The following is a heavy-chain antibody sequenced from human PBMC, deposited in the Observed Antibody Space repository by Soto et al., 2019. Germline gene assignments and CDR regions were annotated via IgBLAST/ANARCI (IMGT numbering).Heavy chain of an antibody. CDR3: AREGHSGSYGGVVYYYYGMDV. Sequence: QVQLVQSGAEVKKPGASVKVSCKASGYTFTSYGISWVRQAPGQGLEWMGWISAYNGNTNYAQKLQGRVTMTTDTSTITAYMELRSLRSDDTAVYYCAREGHSGSYGGVVYYYYGMDVWGQGTTVTVSS. J-gene: IGHJ6*02. V-gene: IGHV1-18*01. D-gene: IGHD1-26*01. CDR2: ISAYNGNT. CDR1: GYTFTSYG.